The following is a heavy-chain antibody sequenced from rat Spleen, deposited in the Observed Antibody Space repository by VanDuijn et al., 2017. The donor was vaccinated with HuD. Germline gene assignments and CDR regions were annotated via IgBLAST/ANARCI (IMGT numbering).Heavy chain of an antibody. CDR2: MWNDGDT. D-gene: IGHD1-4*01. V-gene: IGHV2-32*01. Sequence: QVQLKESGPGLVQPSQTLSLTCTVSGFSLTNFGVTWVRQPPGKGLEWMGLMWNDGDTSYNSALKSRLSISRDTSRSQVFLKMNSLQTEDTATYYCARDPLSGITCDYWGQGVMVTVSS. J-gene: IGHJ2*01. CDR1: GFSLTNFG. CDR3: ARDPLSGITCDY.